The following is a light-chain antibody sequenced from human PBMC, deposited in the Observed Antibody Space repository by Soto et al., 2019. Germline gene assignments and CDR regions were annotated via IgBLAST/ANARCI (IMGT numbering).Light chain of an antibody. CDR1: QFISLY. CDR3: QATYSTPYN. J-gene: IGKJ3*01. V-gene: IGKV1-39*01. Sequence: DIQMTQSPSYLSASVGDRVTITCRASQFISLYLNWYQQKLGQSPTLLIYSSYILEDGVPPRFSGSGSGTEFNLTISDLRLEDFATYYCQATYSTPYNFGQGPKVDV. CDR2: SSY.